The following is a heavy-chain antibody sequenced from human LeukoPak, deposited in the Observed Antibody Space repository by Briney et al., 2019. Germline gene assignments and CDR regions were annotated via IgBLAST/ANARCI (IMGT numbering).Heavy chain of an antibody. J-gene: IGHJ4*02. CDR2: VWYDGRNR. Sequence: GGSLRLSCAASGYTFSRHGIHWVRQAPGKGLEWVAVVWYDGRNRDYVDSVKGRFTISKDNSNNMVFLQMDRLRAEDTAVYYCARMSDSYFDYWGQGTLVTVSS. D-gene: IGHD3-3*01. V-gene: IGHV3-33*08. CDR3: ARMSDSYFDY. CDR1: GYTFSRHG.